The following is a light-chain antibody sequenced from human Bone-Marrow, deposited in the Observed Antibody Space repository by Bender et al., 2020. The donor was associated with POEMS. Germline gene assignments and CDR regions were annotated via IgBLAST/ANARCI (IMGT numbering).Light chain of an antibody. CDR1: ISDIGTYNY. J-gene: IGLJ2*01. CDR2: DVS. CDR3: NSYTSSDTLV. Sequence: QSALTQPAAVSGSPGESITISCTGTISDIGTYNYVSWYQHHAGKAPKLLISDVSHRPSGVSDRFSASKSGNTASLTISGLQVEDEADYYCNSYTSSDTLVFGGGTKLTVL. V-gene: IGLV2-14*03.